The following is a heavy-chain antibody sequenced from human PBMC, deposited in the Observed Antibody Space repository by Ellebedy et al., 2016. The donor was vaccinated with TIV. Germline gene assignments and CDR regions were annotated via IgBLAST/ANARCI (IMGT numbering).Heavy chain of an antibody. D-gene: IGHD4-23*01. CDR2: ITETVGNT. CDR3: ARDPVGVGPAFDV. V-gene: IGHV3-23*01. Sequence: GESLKISCAASGLTFISHAMSWVRQAPGKGLEWVSSITETVGNTYYADSAKGRFTISRDNSKDTLYLQMNSRGAEDTAIYYCARDPVGVGPAFDVWGQGTMVTVSS. J-gene: IGHJ3*01. CDR1: GLTFISHA.